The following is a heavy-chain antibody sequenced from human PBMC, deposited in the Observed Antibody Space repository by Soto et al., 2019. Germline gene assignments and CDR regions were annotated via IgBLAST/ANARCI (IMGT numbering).Heavy chain of an antibody. J-gene: IGHJ4*02. CDR1: GYTFTSYG. CDR3: ARDGYFDH. Sequence: QVQLVQSGAEVKKPGDSVRVSCKASGYTFTSYGIGWVRQAPGQGLEWMGWISANNGNTKYAQKLQGRVTMTTDASTSTAYMELRSLRSDDAVVYYCARDGYFDHWGQGTLVIVSS. V-gene: IGHV1-18*01. CDR2: ISANNGNT.